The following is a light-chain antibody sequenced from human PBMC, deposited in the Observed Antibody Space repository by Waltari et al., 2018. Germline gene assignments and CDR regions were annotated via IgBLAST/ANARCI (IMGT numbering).Light chain of an antibody. CDR1: QSISIY. V-gene: IGKV1-39*01. Sequence: IQLTQSPSSLSASVGDRVSITCRASQSISIYLNWYQQKPGKAPKLLIYAASSLQSGVPSRFSGSGSGTDFTLTISSLQPEDFATYYCQQSYSRPYTFGQGTQLEIK. CDR2: AAS. CDR3: QQSYSRPYT. J-gene: IGKJ2*01.